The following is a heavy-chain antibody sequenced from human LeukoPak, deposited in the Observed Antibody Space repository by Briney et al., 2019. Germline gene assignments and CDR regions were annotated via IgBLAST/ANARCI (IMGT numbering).Heavy chain of an antibody. CDR1: GYTFTSYG. Sequence: ASVKVSCKASGYTFTSYGISWVRQAPGQGLEWMGWISGDNGNTYCAQKLQGRVTMTTDTSTSTAYMELRSLRSDDTAVYYRARDCDRSGYYCYWGQGTLVTVSS. V-gene: IGHV1-18*01. J-gene: IGHJ4*02. D-gene: IGHD3-22*01. CDR2: ISGDNGNT. CDR3: ARDCDRSGYYCY.